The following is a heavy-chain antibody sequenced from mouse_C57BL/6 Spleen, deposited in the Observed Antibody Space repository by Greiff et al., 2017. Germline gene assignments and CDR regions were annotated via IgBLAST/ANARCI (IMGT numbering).Heavy chain of an antibody. J-gene: IGHJ3*01. D-gene: IGHD1-1*01. CDR2: ISYDGSN. CDR1: GYSITSGYY. Sequence: EVQLVESGPGLVKPSQSLSLTCSVTGYSITSGYYWNWIRQFPGNKLEWMGYISYDGSNNYNPSLKNRISITRDTSKNQFFLKLNSVTTEDTATYYCARADYYGTPFAYWGQGTLVTVSA. V-gene: IGHV3-6*01. CDR3: ARADYYGTPFAY.